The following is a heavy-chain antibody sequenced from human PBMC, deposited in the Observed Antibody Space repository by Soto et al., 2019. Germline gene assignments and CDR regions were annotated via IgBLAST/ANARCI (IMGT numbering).Heavy chain of an antibody. V-gene: IGHV4-39*01. CDR2: ISYSGGT. Sequence: PSETLSLTCSVSGGSVSSSSFYWGWIRQPPGKGLEWIGSISYSGGTYYNPSLLSRVTISVDTSKNQFSLKLSSVTAADTAVYYCARRYGPGFDYWGQGTLVTVSS. D-gene: IGHD4-17*01. CDR1: GGSVSSSSFY. CDR3: ARRYGPGFDY. J-gene: IGHJ4*02.